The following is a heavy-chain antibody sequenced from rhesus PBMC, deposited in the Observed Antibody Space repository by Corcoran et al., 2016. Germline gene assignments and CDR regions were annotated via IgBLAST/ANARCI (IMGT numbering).Heavy chain of an antibody. Sequence: QVQLQESGPGLVKPSETLSLTCAVSGGSFSSSWWSWIRQPPGKGLEWIVEINGNSGRPNYNPSLKRRVTISKDASKNQFSLKLSSVTAADTAVYYCARYLTVTTTSAYFEFWGQGALVTVSS. CDR1: GGSFSSSW. V-gene: IGHV4-80*01. D-gene: IGHD4-23*01. J-gene: IGHJ1*01. CDR3: ARYLTVTTTSAYFEF. CDR2: INGNSGRP.